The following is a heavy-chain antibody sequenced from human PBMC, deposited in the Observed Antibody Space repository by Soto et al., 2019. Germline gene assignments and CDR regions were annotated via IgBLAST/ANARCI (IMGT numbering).Heavy chain of an antibody. D-gene: IGHD6-13*01. V-gene: IGHV3-23*01. CDR1: GFTFSMSA. CDR3: ATVHGTSRSFDY. CDR2: TGLNGLTT. J-gene: IGHJ4*02. Sequence: EVQILESGGGLVQPGGSLRLSCAASGFTFSMSAMSWVRQAPGKGLEWVSTTGLNGLTTYYADSVKGRFTVSRDNSKNTLDLQMNSLRAEDTAVYYCATVHGTSRSFDYWGQGTLVTVSS.